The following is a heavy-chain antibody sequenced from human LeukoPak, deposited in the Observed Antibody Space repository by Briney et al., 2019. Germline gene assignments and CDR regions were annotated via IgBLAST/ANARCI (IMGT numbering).Heavy chain of an antibody. CDR1: GFTLSSYA. D-gene: IGHD3-22*01. V-gene: IGHV3-30*04. CDR3: AKVPYDSSGYYYFDY. Sequence: PGRSLRLSCAASGFTLSSYAMHWVRQAPGKGLEWVAVISYDGSNKYYADSVKGRFTISRDNSKNTLYLQMNSLRAEDTAVYYCAKVPYDSSGYYYFDYWGQGTLVTVSS. CDR2: ISYDGSNK. J-gene: IGHJ4*02.